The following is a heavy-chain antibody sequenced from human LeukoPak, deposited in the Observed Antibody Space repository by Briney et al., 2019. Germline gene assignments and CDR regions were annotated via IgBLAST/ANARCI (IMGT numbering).Heavy chain of an antibody. CDR3: AKGADPLTWRMMTVAGTRFDF. CDR1: GFTFDDYA. Sequence: GGSLRLSCAVSGFTFDDYAMHWVRQAPGKGLESVSLISGDGGSRYYAGSVKGRFTVSRDNSKNSLYLQMNRLRTEDTAFYYCAKGADPLTWRMMTVAGTRFDFWGQGTLVTVSS. CDR2: ISGDGGSR. D-gene: IGHD6-19*01. J-gene: IGHJ4*02. V-gene: IGHV3-43*02.